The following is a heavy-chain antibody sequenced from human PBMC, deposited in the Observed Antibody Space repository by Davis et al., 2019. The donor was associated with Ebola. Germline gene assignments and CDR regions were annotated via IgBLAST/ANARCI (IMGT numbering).Heavy chain of an antibody. CDR1: GYSFTHYS. D-gene: IGHD2-2*01. J-gene: IGHJ3*02. V-gene: IGHV1-18*01. CDR3: AREIGVAVPGVMKDAFDI. Sequence: ASVKVSCKASGYSFTHYSFSWVRQAPGQGLEWMGWVSGNNGKTDYAQKFQGRVTMTTDTSTSTAYMELRSLTSDDTGVYYCAREIGVAVPGVMKDAFDIWGQGTVVTVSS. CDR2: VSGNNGKT.